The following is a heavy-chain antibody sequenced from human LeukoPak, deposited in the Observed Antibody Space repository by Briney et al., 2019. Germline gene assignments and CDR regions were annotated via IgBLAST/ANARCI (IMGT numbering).Heavy chain of an antibody. D-gene: IGHD3-22*01. Sequence: PSETLSLTCTVSGGSISSYYWSWIRQPPGKGLEWIGYIYYSGSTNYNPSLKSRVTISVDTSKNQFSLKLSSVAAADTAVYYCARRGYYYDSSGYLPADAFDIWGQGTMVTVSS. CDR2: IYYSGST. CDR3: ARRGYYYDSSGYLPADAFDI. V-gene: IGHV4-59*08. CDR1: GGSISSYY. J-gene: IGHJ3*02.